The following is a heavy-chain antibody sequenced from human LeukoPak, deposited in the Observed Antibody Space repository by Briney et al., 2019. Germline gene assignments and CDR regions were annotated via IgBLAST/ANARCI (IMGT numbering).Heavy chain of an antibody. V-gene: IGHV4-34*01. J-gene: IGHJ4*02. CDR1: GGSFSGYY. D-gene: IGHD6-13*01. CDR2: INHSGST. CDR3: ARGMYSSSWYSFDY. Sequence: SETLSPTCAVYGGSFSGYYWSWIRQPPGKGLEWIGEINHSGSTNYNPSLKSRVTISVDTSKNQFSLKLSSVTAADTAVYYCARGMYSSSWYSFDYWGQGTLVTVSS.